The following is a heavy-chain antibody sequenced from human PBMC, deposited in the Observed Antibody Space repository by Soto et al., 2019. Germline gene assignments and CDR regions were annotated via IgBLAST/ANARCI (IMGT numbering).Heavy chain of an antibody. V-gene: IGHV1-69*06. CDR2: IIPIFGTA. CDR3: ASLVVVAATGPAEYFQH. Sequence: SVKVSCKASGGTFSSYAIIWVRQAPVQGLEWMGGIIPIFGTANYAQKFQGRVTITADKSTSTAYMELSSLRSEDTAVYYCASLVVVAATGPAEYFQHWGQGTLVTVSS. CDR1: GGTFSSYA. J-gene: IGHJ1*01. D-gene: IGHD2-15*01.